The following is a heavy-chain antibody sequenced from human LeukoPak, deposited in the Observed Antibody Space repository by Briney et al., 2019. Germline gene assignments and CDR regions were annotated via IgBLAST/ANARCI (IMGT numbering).Heavy chain of an antibody. CDR2: IYYSGSA. D-gene: IGHD3-3*01. CDR1: GCSISSSGYY. V-gene: IGHV4-39*01. Sequence: SETLSLTCTVSGCSISSSGYYWSWIRQPPGKGLEWIGTIYYSGSAYYNPSLKTQVTISVDTSKNQFSLKLSSVTAADTAVYFCARGSQVDDFWSGYRAPLDYWGQGTLVTVSS. CDR3: ARGSQVDDFWSGYRAPLDY. J-gene: IGHJ4*02.